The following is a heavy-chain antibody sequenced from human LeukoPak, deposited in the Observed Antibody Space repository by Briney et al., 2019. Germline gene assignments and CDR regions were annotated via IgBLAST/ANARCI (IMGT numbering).Heavy chain of an antibody. V-gene: IGHV3-23*01. Sequence: GGSLRLSCEASGFSFTSYAMSWVRQAPGKGLESVSAISGSGGSTYYADSVKGRFTISRDNSKNTLYLQMNSLGAEDTAVYYCARNWNDDYYFDYWGQGTLVTVSS. D-gene: IGHD1-1*01. CDR1: GFSFTSYA. J-gene: IGHJ4*02. CDR3: ARNWNDDYYFDY. CDR2: ISGSGGST.